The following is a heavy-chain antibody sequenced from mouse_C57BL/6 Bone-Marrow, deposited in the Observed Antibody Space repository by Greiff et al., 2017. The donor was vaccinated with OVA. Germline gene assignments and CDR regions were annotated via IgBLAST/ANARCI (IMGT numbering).Heavy chain of an antibody. D-gene: IGHD2-14*01. Sequence: VQLQQPGAELVMHGASVKLSCKASGYTFTSYWMHWVKQRPGQGLEWIGEIDPSDSYTNYNQKLKGKSTLTVDKSSSTAYMQLSSLTSEDSAVYYCARWGTRYWGQGTLVTVSA. CDR2: IDPSDSYT. CDR1: GYTFTSYW. J-gene: IGHJ3*01. CDR3: ARWGTRY. V-gene: IGHV1-69*01.